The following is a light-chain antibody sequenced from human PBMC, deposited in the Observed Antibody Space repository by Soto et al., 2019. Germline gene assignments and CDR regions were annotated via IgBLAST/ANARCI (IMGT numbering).Light chain of an antibody. J-gene: IGLJ1*01. V-gene: IGLV2-14*03. CDR2: DVS. Sequence: QSVLTQPASVSGSPGQSITISCTGTSSDIGANNYVSWYRHHPGEAPKLMIFDVSYRPSGVSNRFSGSKSGNAASLTISGLQADDESYYYCSSYTTSGTRYVFGTGTKVTVL. CDR1: SSDIGANNY. CDR3: SSYTTSGTRYV.